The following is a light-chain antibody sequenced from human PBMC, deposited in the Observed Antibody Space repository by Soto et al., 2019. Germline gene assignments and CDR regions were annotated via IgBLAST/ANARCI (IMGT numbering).Light chain of an antibody. V-gene: IGKV3-15*01. CDR2: GAS. Sequence: ETVMTQSPATLSVSPGERATLSCRASQSVSSNLAWYQQKPGQAPRLLIYGASTRATGIPARFSGSGSGTEFTLTISSLQSEDFAVYFCHQYNNWPALTFGGGTKVEIK. CDR1: QSVSSN. J-gene: IGKJ4*02. CDR3: HQYNNWPALT.